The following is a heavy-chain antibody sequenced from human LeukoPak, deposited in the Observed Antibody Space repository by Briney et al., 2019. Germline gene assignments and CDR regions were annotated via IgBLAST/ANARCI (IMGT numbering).Heavy chain of an antibody. CDR3: ARVRWGGLYYFDY. J-gene: IGHJ4*02. V-gene: IGHV3-74*01. D-gene: IGHD3-16*01. CDR2: INNDGRST. CDR1: GFTFSSYW. Sequence: GGSLRLSCAASGFTFSSYWMHWVRQAPGKGLVGVSRINNDGRSTNYADSVKGRFTISRDNAKNTLYLQMNSLGAEDTAVYYCARVRWGGLYYFDYWGQGTLVTVSS.